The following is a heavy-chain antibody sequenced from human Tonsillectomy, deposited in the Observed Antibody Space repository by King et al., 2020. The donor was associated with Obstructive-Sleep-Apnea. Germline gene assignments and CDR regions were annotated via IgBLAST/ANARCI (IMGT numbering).Heavy chain of an antibody. CDR3: ARRRDGYNNFDY. J-gene: IGHJ4*02. CDR2: IYPGDSEN. D-gene: IGHD5-24*01. V-gene: IGHV5-51*01. CDR1: GYRFTSYW. Sequence: QLVQSGADVKKPGESLKISCKGSGYRFTSYWIAWVRQMPGKGLEWMGIIYPGDSENRYSPSFQGQVTISADKTISTAYLQWRSLKASDTAMYYCARRRDGYNNFDYWGQGTLVTISS.